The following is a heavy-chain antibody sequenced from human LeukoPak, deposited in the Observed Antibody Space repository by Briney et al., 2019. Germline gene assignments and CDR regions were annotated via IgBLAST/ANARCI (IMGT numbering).Heavy chain of an antibody. V-gene: IGHV3-53*01. CDR2: IYSGGST. Sequence: QSGGSLRLSCAASGFTVSSNYMSWVRQAPGKGLEWVSVIYSGGSTYYADSVKGRFTVSRDNSKNTLYLQMNSLRAEDTAVYYCARDHCSGISCYSDYWGQGTLVTVSS. CDR3: ARDHCSGISCYSDY. J-gene: IGHJ4*02. D-gene: IGHD2-15*01. CDR1: GFTVSSNY.